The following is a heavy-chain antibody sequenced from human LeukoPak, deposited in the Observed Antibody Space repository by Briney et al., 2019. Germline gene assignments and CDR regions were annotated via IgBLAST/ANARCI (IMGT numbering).Heavy chain of an antibody. D-gene: IGHD4-17*01. CDR1: GFAFSSYW. Sequence: PGGSLRLSCAASGFAFSSYWMSWVRQAPGKGLEWVANIKQDGSEKYYVDSVKGRFTISRDNAKNSLYLQMNSLRAEDTAVYYCARDPGHYGEGDFDYWGQGTLGTVSS. J-gene: IGHJ4*02. CDR2: IKQDGSEK. V-gene: IGHV3-7*01. CDR3: ARDPGHYGEGDFDY.